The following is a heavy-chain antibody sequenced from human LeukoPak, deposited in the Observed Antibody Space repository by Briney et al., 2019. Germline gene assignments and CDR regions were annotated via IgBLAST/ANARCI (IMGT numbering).Heavy chain of an antibody. V-gene: IGHV3-23*01. CDR3: ARTPYLYFGSGSFQFDY. Sequence: GGSLRLSCAASGFTFSNYAMNWVRQAPGKGLEWVSAISGGNTYYADSVKGRFTISRDNSKNTLYLRLNSLRADDTAVYFCARTPYLYFGSGSFQFDYWGQGTLVTVSS. CDR2: ISGGNT. J-gene: IGHJ4*02. D-gene: IGHD3-10*01. CDR1: GFTFSNYA.